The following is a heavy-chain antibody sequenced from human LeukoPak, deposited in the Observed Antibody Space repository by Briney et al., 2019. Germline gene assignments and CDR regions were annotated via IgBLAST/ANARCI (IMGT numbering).Heavy chain of an antibody. CDR1: GFTFSSYS. Sequence: PGGSLRLSCAASGFTFSSYSMNWVRQAPGKGLEWVSSISSSSSYIYYADSVKGRFTISRDHAKNSLYLQMNSLRGEDTAVYYCARDYYDSSGYYQADYWGQGTLVTVSS. J-gene: IGHJ4*02. V-gene: IGHV3-21*01. D-gene: IGHD3-22*01. CDR2: ISSSSSYI. CDR3: ARDYYDSSGYYQADY.